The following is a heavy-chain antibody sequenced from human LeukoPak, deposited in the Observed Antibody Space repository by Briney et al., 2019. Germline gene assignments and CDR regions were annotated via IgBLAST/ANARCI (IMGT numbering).Heavy chain of an antibody. CDR1: GFTFSSYA. V-gene: IGHV3-23*01. D-gene: IGHD2-2*01. CDR2: ISGSGGST. CDR3: AKGLCSTSCYSVPDHV. Sequence: GGSLRLSCAASGFTFSSYAMGWVRQAPGKGLEWVSAISGSGGSTFYADSVKGRFTISRDNSKNTLYLQMNSLGAEDTAVYYCAKGLCSTSCYSVPDHVWGQGTTVTVSS. J-gene: IGHJ6*02.